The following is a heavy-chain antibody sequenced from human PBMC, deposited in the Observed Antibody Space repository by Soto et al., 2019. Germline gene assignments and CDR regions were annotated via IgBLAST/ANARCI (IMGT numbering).Heavy chain of an antibody. V-gene: IGHV3-23*01. Sequence: EVQLFESGGGLVQPGGSLRLSCAASGFTFTNYAMSWVRQAPGKGLEWVSGISARGGTTYYADSVKGRFTISRDSSKNTLSLQMNGLRAEDTAVYYCARDYDSWSGYFDYWGQGTLVTVSS. J-gene: IGHJ4*02. CDR1: GFTFTNYA. D-gene: IGHD3-3*01. CDR2: ISARGGTT. CDR3: ARDYDSWSGYFDY.